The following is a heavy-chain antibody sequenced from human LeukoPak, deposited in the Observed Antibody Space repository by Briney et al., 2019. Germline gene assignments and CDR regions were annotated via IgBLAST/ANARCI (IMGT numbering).Heavy chain of an antibody. Sequence: GGSLRLSCAASGFTFSSYTMNWVRQAPGKGLEWVSSISSSSKYTYYADSMKGRITISRDDARNSLYLQMNSLGAEDTAMYYCARDYSGDYWGQGTLVTVSS. CDR1: GFTFSSYT. CDR3: ARDYSGDY. V-gene: IGHV3-21*01. CDR2: ISSSSKYT. J-gene: IGHJ4*02. D-gene: IGHD3-10*01.